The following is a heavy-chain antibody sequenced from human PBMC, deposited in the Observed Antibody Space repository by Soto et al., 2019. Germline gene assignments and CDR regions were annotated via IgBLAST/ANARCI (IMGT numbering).Heavy chain of an antibody. J-gene: IGHJ5*02. CDR3: ARDVPEYSCSSGSS. CDR2: ISSSSSYI. V-gene: IGHV3-21*01. CDR1: GFTFSSYS. D-gene: IGHD6-6*01. Sequence: PGGSLRLSCAASGFTFSSYSMNWVRQAPGKGLEWVSSISSSSSYIYYADSVKGRFTISRDNAKNSLYLQMNSLRAADTAVYYCARDVPEYSCSSGSSWGQGTLVTVSS.